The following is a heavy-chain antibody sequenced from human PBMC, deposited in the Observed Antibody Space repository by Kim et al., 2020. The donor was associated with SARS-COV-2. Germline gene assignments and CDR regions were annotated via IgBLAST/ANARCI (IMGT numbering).Heavy chain of an antibody. CDR1: GFTFSHLW. D-gene: IGHD3-16*02. J-gene: IGHJ4*02. Sequence: GGSLRLSCAASGFTFSHLWMTWVRQVPGKGLEWVGRIKSQKDGGITDYAAPVKGRFTISRDDSKNTLFLQMISLKTEDTAVYYCTTDKPFTGGGVIVYWGQGTLVTVSS. V-gene: IGHV3-15*01. CDR3: TTDKPFTGGGVIVY. CDR2: IKSQKDGGIT.